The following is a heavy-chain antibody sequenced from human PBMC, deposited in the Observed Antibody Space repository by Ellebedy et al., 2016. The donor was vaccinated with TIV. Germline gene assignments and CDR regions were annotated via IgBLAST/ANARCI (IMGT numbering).Heavy chain of an antibody. CDR3: ARDGAYGDDSPGRHGLEV. CDR1: GFSFSSYW. Sequence: GESLKISCAVSGFSFSSYWMSWIRQAPGKGLEWVANINQDGSQKNYVYSVKGRFTVSRDKAKNLLYLQMNSLRVEDTAVYYCARDGAYGDDSPGRHGLEVWGQGTTVTVS. CDR2: INQDGSQK. D-gene: IGHD4-17*01. J-gene: IGHJ6*02. V-gene: IGHV3-7*03.